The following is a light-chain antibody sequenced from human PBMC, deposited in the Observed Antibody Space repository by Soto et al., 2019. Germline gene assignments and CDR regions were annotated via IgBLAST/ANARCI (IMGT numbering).Light chain of an antibody. Sequence: EIVMTQSPATLSVSPGEKDTLSCRASQTVSNNLAWYQQKPGQTPRLLIYGASTRATGIPARFSGSGSGTEFTLTISSLQSEDFAVYYCQQYNNWLPLTFGGGTKVDIK. V-gene: IGKV3-15*01. CDR1: QTVSNN. CDR3: QQYNNWLPLT. J-gene: IGKJ4*01. CDR2: GAS.